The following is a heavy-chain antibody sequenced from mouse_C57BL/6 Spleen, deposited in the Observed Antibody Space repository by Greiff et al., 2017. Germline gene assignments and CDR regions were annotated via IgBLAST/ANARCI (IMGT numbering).Heavy chain of an antibody. CDR2: IYPGSGST. CDR3: AREPIATDGYFWD. V-gene: IGHV1-55*01. J-gene: IGHJ2*01. Sequence: VQLQQPGAELVKPGASVKMSCKASGYTFTSYWITWVKQRPGQGLEWIGDIYPGSGSTNYNEKFKSKATLTVDTSSRTAYLQLSSLTSEDSAVYYCAREPIATDGYFWDWGQGATRSVAT. CDR1: GYTFTSYW. D-gene: IGHD1-1*01.